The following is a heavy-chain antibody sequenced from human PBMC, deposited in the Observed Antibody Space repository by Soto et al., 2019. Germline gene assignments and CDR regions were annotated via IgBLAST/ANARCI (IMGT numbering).Heavy chain of an antibody. J-gene: IGHJ4*02. V-gene: IGHV2-5*01. CDR3: AHSGRYNWNYDY. CDR2: IYWNDDK. Sequence: ESGPTLVNPTQTLTLTCTFSGFSLSTSGEGVGWIRQPPGKALEWLGLIYWNDDKRYSPSLETRLVITKDSSKNQVVLTLTNMDPVDTGTYYCAHSGRYNWNYDYWGQGTPVTVSS. D-gene: IGHD1-7*01. CDR1: GFSLSTSGEG.